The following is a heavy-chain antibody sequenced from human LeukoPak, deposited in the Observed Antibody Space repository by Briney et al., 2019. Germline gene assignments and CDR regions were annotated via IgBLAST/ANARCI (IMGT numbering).Heavy chain of an antibody. CDR2: ISSSSNNI. V-gene: IGHV3-48*01. CDR1: GFTFSNAW. D-gene: IGHD2-15*01. Sequence: GGSLRLSCAASGFTFSNAWMSWVRQAPGKGLEWISYISSSSNNIYYADSVNGRFTISRDNAKKSLYLQMNSLRADDTAVYYCARSYSGGFDYWGQGTLVTVSS. CDR3: ARSYSGGFDY. J-gene: IGHJ4*02.